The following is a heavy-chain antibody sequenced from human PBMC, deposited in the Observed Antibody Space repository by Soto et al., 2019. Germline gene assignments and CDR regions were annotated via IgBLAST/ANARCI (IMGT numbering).Heavy chain of an antibody. D-gene: IGHD2-2*01. Sequence: GGSLRLSCAASGFSFSDYGMNWVRQAPGKGLEWVSYISSTNNVQYADSVKGRFTISRDNAKNSLYLQVNSLRAEDTAVYYCARGNVIVPPASPDNWFDPWGQGTLVTVSS. CDR3: ARGNVIVPPASPDNWFDP. V-gene: IGHV3-48*01. CDR1: GFSFSDYG. J-gene: IGHJ5*02. CDR2: ISSTNNV.